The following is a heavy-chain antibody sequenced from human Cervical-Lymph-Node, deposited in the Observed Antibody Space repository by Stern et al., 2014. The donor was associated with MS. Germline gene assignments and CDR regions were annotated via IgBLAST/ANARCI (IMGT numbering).Heavy chain of an antibody. V-gene: IGHV1-69*06. Sequence: QVQLVQSGAEVKKPGSSVKVSCEASAGTFSGYAISWVRQAPGRGLEWLGGILPMVGTVDYAHKFQGRVTFSADRSTKTAYMELSRLRSEDTAVYYCARSRERYYDGSGPRGYNYYGMDVWGHGTTVTLSS. J-gene: IGHJ6*02. CDR2: ILPMVGTV. CDR3: ARSRERYYDGSGPRGYNYYGMDV. CDR1: AGTFSGYA. D-gene: IGHD3-16*01.